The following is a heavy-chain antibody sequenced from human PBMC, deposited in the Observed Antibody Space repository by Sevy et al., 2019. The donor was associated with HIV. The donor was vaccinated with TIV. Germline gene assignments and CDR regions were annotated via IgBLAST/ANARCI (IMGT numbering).Heavy chain of an antibody. CDR2: ISWDGGST. CDR3: SKGNSSGWGLDY. Sequence: GGFLRLSCAASGFTFDEYTMHWVRQVPGKGLEWVSLISWDGGSTYYADSLKGRFTISRDNSKNYLYVQMKGLTTEDFDLYYCSKGNSSGWGLDYWGQGTLVTVSS. D-gene: IGHD6-19*01. CDR1: GFTFDEYT. J-gene: IGHJ4*02. V-gene: IGHV3-43*01.